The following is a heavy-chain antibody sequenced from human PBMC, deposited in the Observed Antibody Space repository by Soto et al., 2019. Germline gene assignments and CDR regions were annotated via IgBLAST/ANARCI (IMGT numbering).Heavy chain of an antibody. CDR2: TYYRSKWYN. J-gene: IGHJ6*02. D-gene: IGHD6-6*01. Sequence: SQTLSLTCAISGDSVSSNSAAWNWIRQSPSRGLEWLGRTYYRSKWYNDYAVSVKSRITINPDTSKNQFSLQLNSVTPEDTAVYYCARVLVEYSSSSAYYYYGMDVWGQGTTVTVSS. V-gene: IGHV6-1*01. CDR3: ARVLVEYSSSSAYYYYGMDV. CDR1: GDSVSSNSAA.